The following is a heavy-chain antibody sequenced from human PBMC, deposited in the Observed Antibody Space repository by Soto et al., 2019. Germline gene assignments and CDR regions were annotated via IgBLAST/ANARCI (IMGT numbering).Heavy chain of an antibody. J-gene: IGHJ6*02. CDR3: ARGHRVATSRRGRYGMDV. CDR1: GGSFSGYY. D-gene: IGHD5-12*01. CDR2: INHSGST. Sequence: SETLSLTCAVYGGSFSGYYWSWIRQPPGKGLEWIGEINHSGSTNYNPSRKSRVTISVDTSKNQFSLKLSSVTAADTAVYYCARGHRVATSRRGRYGMDVWGQGTTVTVSS. V-gene: IGHV4-34*01.